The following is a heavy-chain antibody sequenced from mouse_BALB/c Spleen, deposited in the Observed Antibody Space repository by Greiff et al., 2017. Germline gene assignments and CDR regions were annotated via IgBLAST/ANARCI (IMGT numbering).Heavy chain of an antibody. Sequence: QVQLQQSGPELVKPGASVRISCKASGYTFTSYYIHWVKQRPGQGLEWIGWIYPGNVNTKYNEKFKGKATLTADKSSSTAYMQLSSLTSEDSAVYFCAREDSYYDSIFDYWGQGTTLTVSS. J-gene: IGHJ2*01. V-gene: IGHV1S56*01. CDR1: GYTFTSYY. D-gene: IGHD1-1*01. CDR3: AREDSYYDSIFDY. CDR2: IYPGNVNT.